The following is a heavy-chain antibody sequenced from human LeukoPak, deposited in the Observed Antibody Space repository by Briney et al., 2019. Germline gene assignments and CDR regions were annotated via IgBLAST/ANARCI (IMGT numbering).Heavy chain of an antibody. V-gene: IGHV4-59*01. CDR1: GGSISSYY. J-gene: IGHJ4*02. CDR2: IYFSGST. Sequence: RPSETLSLTCTVSGGSISSYYWSWIRQPPGKGLEWIGYIYFSGSTNYNPSLKSRVTISVDTSKNQFSLKLSSVTAADTAVYYCAKEGAHGAARPIRSANFDYWGQGTLVTVSS. D-gene: IGHD6-6*01. CDR3: AKEGAHGAARPIRSANFDY.